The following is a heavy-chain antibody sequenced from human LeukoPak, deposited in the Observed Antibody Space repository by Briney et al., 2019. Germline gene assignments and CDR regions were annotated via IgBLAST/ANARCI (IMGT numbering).Heavy chain of an antibody. CDR1: GYSISSGYY. CDR2: IYHSGST. D-gene: IGHD4-11*01. V-gene: IGHV4-38-2*02. CDR3: ARDNGDYRSIYYYMDV. Sequence: SETLSLTCTVSGYSISSGYYWGWIRQPPGKGLEWIGSIYHSGSTYYNPSLKSRVTISVDTSKNQFSLKLSSVTAADTAVYYCARDNGDYRSIYYYMDVWGKGTTLTVS. J-gene: IGHJ6*03.